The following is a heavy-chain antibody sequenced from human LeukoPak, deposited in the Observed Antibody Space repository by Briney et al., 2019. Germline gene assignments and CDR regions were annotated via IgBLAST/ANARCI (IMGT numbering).Heavy chain of an antibody. D-gene: IGHD3-10*01. J-gene: IGHJ6*02. Sequence: GGSLRLSCAASGFTFSDYTMNWVRQAPGKGLEWVSSISSGSGYIYYADSVKGRFTISRDNAKNSLYLQMNSLRAEDTAVYYCARVVRGVFAQTYYYGMDVWGQGTTVTVSS. V-gene: IGHV3-21*01. CDR3: ARVVRGVFAQTYYYGMDV. CDR1: GFTFSDYT. CDR2: ISSGSGYI.